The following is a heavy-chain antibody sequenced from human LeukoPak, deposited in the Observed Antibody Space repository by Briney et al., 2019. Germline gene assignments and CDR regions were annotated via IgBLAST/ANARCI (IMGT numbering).Heavy chain of an antibody. D-gene: IGHD2-15*01. J-gene: IGHJ3*02. Sequence: GGSLRLSCAASGFTFSRYAMSWVRQAPGKGLEWVSGISGSGGSTYYADSVMGRFTISRDNAKNTLYLQMNSLRADDTAVYYCAREGCSGGSCYYDAFDIWGQGTMVTVSS. CDR3: AREGCSGGSCYYDAFDI. CDR1: GFTFSRYA. CDR2: ISGSGGST. V-gene: IGHV3-23*01.